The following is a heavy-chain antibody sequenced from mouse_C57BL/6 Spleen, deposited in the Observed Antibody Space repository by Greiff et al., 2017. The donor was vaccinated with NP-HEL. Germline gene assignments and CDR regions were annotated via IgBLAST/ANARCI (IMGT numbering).Heavy chain of an antibody. J-gene: IGHJ1*03. CDR3: ARGPYYGSSHWYFDV. D-gene: IGHD1-1*01. V-gene: IGHV1-18*01. CDR1: GYTFTDYN. Sequence: VQLQQSGPELVKPGASVKIPCKASGYTFTDYNMDWVKQSHGKSLEWIGDINPNNGGTIYNQKFKGKATLTVDKSSSTAYMELRSLTSEDTAVYYCARGPYYGSSHWYFDVWGTGTTVTVSS. CDR2: INPNNGGT.